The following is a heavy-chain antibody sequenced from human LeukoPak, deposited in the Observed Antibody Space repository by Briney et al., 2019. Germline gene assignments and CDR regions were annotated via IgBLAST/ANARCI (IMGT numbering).Heavy chain of an antibody. D-gene: IGHD1-1*01. CDR1: GFTFSSYG. CDR3: AKEAVAGTYNWFDP. Sequence: GGSLRLSCAASGFTFSSYGMSWVRQAPGKGLEWVSAISGSGGRTSYADSVKGRFTISRDNSKNTLYLQMNSLRAEDTAVYYCAKEAVAGTYNWFDPWGQGTLVTVSS. J-gene: IGHJ5*02. CDR2: ISGSGGRT. V-gene: IGHV3-23*01.